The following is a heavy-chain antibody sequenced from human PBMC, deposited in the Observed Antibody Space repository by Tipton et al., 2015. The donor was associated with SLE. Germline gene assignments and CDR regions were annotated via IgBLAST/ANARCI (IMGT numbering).Heavy chain of an antibody. CDR3: ARARHGGAEYFEH. V-gene: IGHV4-61*02. D-gene: IGHD3-3*01. J-gene: IGHJ1*01. Sequence: TLSLTCTVSGGSISSGSYYWSWIRQPAGKGLEWLGRIYTRGSTNYNPSLKSRVTISIDTSKNQFSLKLSSVTAADTAVYYCARARHGGAEYFEHWGQGTLVTVSS. CDR1: GGSISSGSYY. CDR2: IYTRGST.